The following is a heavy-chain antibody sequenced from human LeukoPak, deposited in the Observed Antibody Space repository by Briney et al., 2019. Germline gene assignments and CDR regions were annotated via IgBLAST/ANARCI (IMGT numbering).Heavy chain of an antibody. D-gene: IGHD5-18*01. CDR2: ILHDGSNK. V-gene: IGHV3-30*03. Sequence: GGSLTLPCAAPGFTFSSNYISWVRQATGKRLEWVAVILHDGSNKQYADSVKGRFTISRDNSKNTLYLQINSLRAEDTAVYYCATLSGDSHGYDYWGLGTLVTVSS. J-gene: IGHJ4*02. CDR1: GFTFSSNY. CDR3: ATLSGDSHGYDY.